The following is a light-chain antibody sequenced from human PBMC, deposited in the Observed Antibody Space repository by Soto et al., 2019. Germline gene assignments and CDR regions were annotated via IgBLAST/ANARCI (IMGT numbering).Light chain of an antibody. V-gene: IGLV1-40*01. Sequence: QSVLTQPPSVSGAPGQRVTISCTGSSSNIGTGYDVHWYQQLPGTAPKLLIYGNSNRPSGVPDRFSGSKSGTSASLAITGLQAEDEADYYCQSYDSNLSVVFGGGTKVTVL. CDR1: SSNIGTGYD. CDR2: GNS. J-gene: IGLJ2*01. CDR3: QSYDSNLSVV.